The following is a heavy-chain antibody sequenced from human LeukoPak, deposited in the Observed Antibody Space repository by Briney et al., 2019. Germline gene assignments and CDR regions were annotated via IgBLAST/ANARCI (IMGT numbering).Heavy chain of an antibody. Sequence: ASVKVSCKASGGTFSSYAISWVRQAPGQGLEWMGGIIPIFGTANYAQKFQGRVTITADKSTSTAYMELSSLRSEDTAVYYCARSARVLRFLEWLPSHMDVWGKGTTVTVSS. D-gene: IGHD3-3*01. V-gene: IGHV1-69*06. CDR2: IIPIFGTA. J-gene: IGHJ6*03. CDR1: GGTFSSYA. CDR3: ARSARVLRFLEWLPSHMDV.